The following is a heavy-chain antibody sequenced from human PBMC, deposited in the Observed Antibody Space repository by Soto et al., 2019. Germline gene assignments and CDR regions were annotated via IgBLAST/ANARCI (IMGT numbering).Heavy chain of an antibody. D-gene: IGHD3-10*01. Sequence: GGSLRLSCAASGFTSSSYGMHWVRQAPGKGLEWVAVISYDGSNKYYADSVKGRFTISRDNSKNTLYLQMNSLRAEDTAVYYCARLISDYYGSGSLFNYWGQGTLVTVSS. CDR2: ISYDGSNK. CDR1: GFTSSSYG. V-gene: IGHV3-30*03. CDR3: ARLISDYYGSGSLFNY. J-gene: IGHJ4*02.